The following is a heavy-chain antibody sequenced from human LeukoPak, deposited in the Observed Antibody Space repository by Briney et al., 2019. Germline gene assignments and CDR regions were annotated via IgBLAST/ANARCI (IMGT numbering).Heavy chain of an antibody. D-gene: IGHD1-14*01. CDR1: GYTFTGYY. CDR3: ARQGPRNFDY. Sequence: GASVKVSCKASGYTFTGYYMHWVRQAPGQRLEWMGWINVGNGNTKYSQEFQGRVTITRDTSANTAYMELSSLRSEDMAVYYCARQGPRNFDYWGQGTLVTVSS. J-gene: IGHJ4*02. CDR2: INVGNGNT. V-gene: IGHV1-3*03.